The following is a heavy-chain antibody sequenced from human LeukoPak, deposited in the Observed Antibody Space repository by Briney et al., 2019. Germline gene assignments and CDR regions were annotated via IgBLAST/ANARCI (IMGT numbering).Heavy chain of an antibody. D-gene: IGHD2-15*01. Sequence: GGSLRLSCAASGFTFSSYSMNWVRQAPGKGLEWVSYISSSSSTIYYADSVKGRFTISRDNAKNSLYLQMNSLRAEDTAVYYCAKGPWVPCSGGSCYPDAFDIWGQGTMVTVSS. J-gene: IGHJ3*02. CDR1: GFTFSSYS. V-gene: IGHV3-48*01. CDR2: ISSSSSTI. CDR3: AKGPWVPCSGGSCYPDAFDI.